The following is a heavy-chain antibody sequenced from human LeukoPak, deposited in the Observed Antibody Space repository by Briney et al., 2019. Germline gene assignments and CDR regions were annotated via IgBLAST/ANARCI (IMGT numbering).Heavy chain of an antibody. CDR3: ARGNSSSWPLDY. Sequence: SETLSLTCTVSGGSFSSSSFYWSWIRQPAGKGLEWNGRIYTSGSSNYNPSLKSRLTMSVDTSKNQFSLKMSSVTATDTAVYYCARGNSSSWPLDYWGQGTLVTVPS. V-gene: IGHV4-61*02. CDR2: IYTSGSS. J-gene: IGHJ4*02. D-gene: IGHD6-13*01. CDR1: GGSFSSSSFY.